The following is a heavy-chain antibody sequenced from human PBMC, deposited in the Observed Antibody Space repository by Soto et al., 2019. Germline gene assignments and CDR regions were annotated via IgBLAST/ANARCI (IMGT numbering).Heavy chain of an antibody. J-gene: IGHJ6*02. Sequence: GASVKVSCKASGGTFSSYTISWVRQAPGQGLEWMGRIIPILGIANYAQKFQGRVTITADKSTSTAYMELSSLRSEDTAVYYCARGDATKIVVTTYYGMDVWGQGTTVTVSS. D-gene: IGHD4-17*01. V-gene: IGHV1-69*02. CDR1: GGTFSSYT. CDR3: ARGDATKIVVTTYYGMDV. CDR2: IIPILGIA.